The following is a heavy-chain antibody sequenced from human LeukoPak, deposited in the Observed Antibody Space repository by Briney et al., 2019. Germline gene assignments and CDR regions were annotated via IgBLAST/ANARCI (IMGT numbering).Heavy chain of an antibody. V-gene: IGHV4-38-2*01. Sequence: SETLSLTCAVSGYSISSGYYWGWFRQPPGKGLEWIGCIYHSGNTYYNPSLKSRVSISVHTSKNHFSLMLSSVTAADTAVYYCARQGGSSSPYYYYYMDVWGKETTVTVSS. D-gene: IGHD6-13*01. CDR1: GYSISSGYY. CDR3: ARQGGSSSPYYYYYMDV. J-gene: IGHJ6*03. CDR2: IYHSGNT.